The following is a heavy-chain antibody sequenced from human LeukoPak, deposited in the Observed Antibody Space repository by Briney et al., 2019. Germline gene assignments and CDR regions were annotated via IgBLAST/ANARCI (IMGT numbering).Heavy chain of an antibody. CDR3: AKDRLTEVPLKEIFDY. J-gene: IGHJ4*02. D-gene: IGHD2-2*01. CDR1: GFTLSNFG. CDR2: IRYDGGDE. V-gene: IGHV3-30*02. Sequence: SGGSLRLSCAASGFTLSNFGMHWVRQAPGKGLEWLAFIRYDGGDEQYADSVKGRFTISRDNSKNTLYLQMNSLRAEDTAVYYCAKDRLTEVPLKEIFDYWGQGTLVTVSS.